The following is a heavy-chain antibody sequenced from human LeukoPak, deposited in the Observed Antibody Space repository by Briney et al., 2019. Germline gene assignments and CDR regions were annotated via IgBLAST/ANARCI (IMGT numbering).Heavy chain of an antibody. CDR1: GFTFSDYW. CDR2: INTDGNTI. D-gene: IGHD1-26*01. Sequence: GGSLRLSCAASGFTFSDYWIHWVRQAPGKGLVWVSRINTDGNTINCADSVKGRFTISRDNAKNTLYLQMNSLRAEDTAVYYCARARVGYYRFDYWGQGTLVTVSS. J-gene: IGHJ4*02. CDR3: ARARVGYYRFDY. V-gene: IGHV3-74*01.